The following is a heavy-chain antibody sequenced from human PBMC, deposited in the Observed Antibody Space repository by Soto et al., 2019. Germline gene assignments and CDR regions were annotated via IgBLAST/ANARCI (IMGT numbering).Heavy chain of an antibody. CDR1: GFIFNNYA. D-gene: IGHD2-21*02. J-gene: IGHJ3*02. CDR2: ISGSGGST. Sequence: PGGSLRLSCAASGFIFNNYAMSWVRQAPGKGLEWVSTISGSGGSTYYADSVKGRFTISRDSSKNTLYLQMNSLRAEDTAVYYCAGCDLDEFDIWGQGTMVTVSS. V-gene: IGHV3-23*01. CDR3: AGCDLDEFDI.